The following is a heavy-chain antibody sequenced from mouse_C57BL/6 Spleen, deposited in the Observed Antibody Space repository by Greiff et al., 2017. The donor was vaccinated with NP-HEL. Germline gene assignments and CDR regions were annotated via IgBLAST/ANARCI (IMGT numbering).Heavy chain of an antibody. CDR1: GYTFTDYY. J-gene: IGHJ1*03. D-gene: IGHD1-1*01. CDR3: AREEAYYGSSWYFDV. CDR2: IYPGSGNT. Sequence: QVQLQQSGAELVRPGASVKLSCKASGYTFTDYYINWVKQRPGQGLEWIARIYPGSGNTYYNEKFKGKATLTAEKSSSTAYMQLSSLTSEDSAVYFCAREEAYYGSSWYFDVWGTGTTVTVSS. V-gene: IGHV1-76*01.